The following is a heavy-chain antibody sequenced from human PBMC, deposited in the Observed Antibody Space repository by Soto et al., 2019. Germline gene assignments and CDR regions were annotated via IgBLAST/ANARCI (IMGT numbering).Heavy chain of an antibody. V-gene: IGHV4-59*01. D-gene: IGHD6-25*01. Sequence: QVQLQESGPGLVKPSETLSLTCTVSGGSISSYYWSWIRQPPGKGLEWIGYIYYSGSTNYNPSLKSRVTISVDTSKNQFSLKLSSVTAADTAVYYCAREGGSSAVDYWGQGTLVTVSS. J-gene: IGHJ4*02. CDR2: IYYSGST. CDR1: GGSISSYY. CDR3: AREGGSSAVDY.